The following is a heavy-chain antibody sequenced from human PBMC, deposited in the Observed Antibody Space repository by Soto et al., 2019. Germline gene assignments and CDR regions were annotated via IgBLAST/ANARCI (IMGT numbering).Heavy chain of an antibody. V-gene: IGHV1-69*13. CDR3: GRAPPSPLGQSSNYYRGMVV. CDR1: GGTFSSYA. CDR2: IIPIFGTA. J-gene: IGHJ6*02. D-gene: IGHD6-6*01. Sequence: SVKVSCKASGGTFSSYAISWVRQAPGQGLEWMGGIIPIFGTANYAQKFQGRVTITADESTSTAYMELSSLRSEDTAVYYCGRAPPSPLGQSSNYYRGMVVRDQ.